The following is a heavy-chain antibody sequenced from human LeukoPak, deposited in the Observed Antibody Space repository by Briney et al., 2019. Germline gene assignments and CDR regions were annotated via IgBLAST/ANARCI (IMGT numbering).Heavy chain of an antibody. V-gene: IGHV1-69*01. CDR2: IIPIFGTA. CDR3: ARDWVYGSGTLGY. CDR1: GGTFSSYA. Sequence: SVKVSCKASGGTFSSYAISWVRQAPGQGLEWMGGIIPIFGTANYAQKFQGRVTTTADESTSTAYMELSSLRSEDTAVYYCARDWVYGSGTLGYWGQGTLVTVSS. J-gene: IGHJ4*02. D-gene: IGHD3-10*01.